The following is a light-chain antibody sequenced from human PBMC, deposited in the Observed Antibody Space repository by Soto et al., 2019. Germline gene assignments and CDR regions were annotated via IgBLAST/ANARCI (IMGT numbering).Light chain of an antibody. CDR3: QQSYSTPPLT. CDR2: AAS. V-gene: IGKV1-39*01. Sequence: DIQMTQSPSSLSASVGDRVNITCRASQSISSYLNWYQQKPEKAPKLLIYAASSLQSGVPSRFSGSGSVTDFTLTISSLQPEEFATYYCQQSYSTPPLTFGGGTKVEIK. CDR1: QSISSY. J-gene: IGKJ4*01.